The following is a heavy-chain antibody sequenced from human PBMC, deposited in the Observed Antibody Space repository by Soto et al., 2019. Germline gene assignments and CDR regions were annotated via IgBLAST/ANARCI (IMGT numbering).Heavy chain of an antibody. J-gene: IGHJ5*02. CDR3: ARDLDSSGFSPDWFDP. CDR2: IYTGGSI. Sequence: SETLSLTCTVSGGSLSNYYWSWIRQPTGKGLEWIGRIYTGGSINYNPSLKSRVTMSVDTSKQQFSLKLTSVTAADTAVYYCARDLDSSGFSPDWFDPRGQGTLVTVS. V-gene: IGHV4-4*07. D-gene: IGHD3-22*01. CDR1: GGSLSNYY.